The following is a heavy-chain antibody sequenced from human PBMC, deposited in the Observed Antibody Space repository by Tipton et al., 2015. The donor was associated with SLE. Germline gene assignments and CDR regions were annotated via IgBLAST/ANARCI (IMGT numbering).Heavy chain of an antibody. Sequence: SLRLSCAASGFTFSNYWLYWVRQVPGKGLMWVARLNGDGSITAYADSVKGRFTISRDNAKNTLYLQVNSLRAEDTAFYYCARGGVTKPLDYWGQGTLVTVSP. J-gene: IGHJ4*02. D-gene: IGHD2-21*02. CDR3: ARGGVTKPLDY. CDR2: LNGDGSIT. CDR1: GFTFSNYW. V-gene: IGHV3-74*01.